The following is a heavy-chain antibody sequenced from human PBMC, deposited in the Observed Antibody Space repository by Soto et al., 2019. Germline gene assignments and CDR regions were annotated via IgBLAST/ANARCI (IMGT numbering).Heavy chain of an antibody. D-gene: IGHD1-1*01. Sequence: SETLSLTCTLSGGSVMAPDWWNWVRQSPDKGLEWIAEVHISGHSNYNPSLRSRVSVSIDSSKNQFYLNLNSVTAADTAIYYCARVRQGCSANNCYFDPWGQGTQVTVS. CDR3: ARVRQGCSANNCYFDP. J-gene: IGHJ5*01. CDR1: GGSVMAPDW. CDR2: VHISGHS. V-gene: IGHV4-4*02.